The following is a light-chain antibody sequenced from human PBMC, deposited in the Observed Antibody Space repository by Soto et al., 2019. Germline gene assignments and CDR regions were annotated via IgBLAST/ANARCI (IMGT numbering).Light chain of an antibody. V-gene: IGKV3-15*01. J-gene: IGKJ1*01. Sequence: EIIMTQSPATVSVSPGERATLSCRAGKSVSSNLACYQQKPGQAPRLLIYDASTRATGIPDRFSASGSGTEFTLTISSLQSEDFAVYYCQQYDVWRTFGQGTKVEMK. CDR1: KSVSSN. CDR2: DAS. CDR3: QQYDVWRT.